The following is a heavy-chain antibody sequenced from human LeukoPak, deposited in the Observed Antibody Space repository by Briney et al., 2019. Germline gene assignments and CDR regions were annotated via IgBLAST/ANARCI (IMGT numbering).Heavy chain of an antibody. Sequence: ASVKVSCKASGYTFTSYYMHWVRQAPGQGLEWMGMINPSGGSTSYAQKFQGRVTMTRDTSTSTVYMELSSLRSEDTAVYYCARDQVRALGYCSSTSCPMLDYWGQGTLVTVSS. V-gene: IGHV1-46*03. CDR3: ARDQVRALGYCSSTSCPMLDY. D-gene: IGHD2-2*01. CDR1: GYTFTSYY. J-gene: IGHJ4*02. CDR2: INPSGGST.